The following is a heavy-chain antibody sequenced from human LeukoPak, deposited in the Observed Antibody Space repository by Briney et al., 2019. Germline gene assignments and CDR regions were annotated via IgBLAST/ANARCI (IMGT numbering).Heavy chain of an antibody. CDR3: AKVVSRGYYYGSGRDPTNDY. CDR1: GCTFSSYA. J-gene: IGHJ4*02. Sequence: GGSLRLSCAASGCTFSSYAMSWVRQAPGKGLEWVSAISGSGGSTYYADSVKGRCTISRDNSKNTLYLQMNSLRAEDTAVYYCAKVVSRGYYYGSGRDPTNDYWGQGTLVTVSS. CDR2: ISGSGGST. V-gene: IGHV3-23*01. D-gene: IGHD3-10*01.